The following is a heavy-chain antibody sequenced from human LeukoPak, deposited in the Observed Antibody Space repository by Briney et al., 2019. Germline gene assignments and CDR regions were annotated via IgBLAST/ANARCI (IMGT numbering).Heavy chain of an antibody. J-gene: IGHJ4*02. CDR3: ARMPFSIYSYHDY. Sequence: GGSLRLSCAAPGFTVRSNYMSWVRLAPGKGLEWVSVIYSGGSTYYADSVKGRFTISRDNSKNTLYLQMNNLRAEDTAVYYCARMPFSIYSYHDYWGQGTLVTVSS. CDR2: IYSGGST. V-gene: IGHV3-66*01. D-gene: IGHD5-18*01. CDR1: GFTVRSNY.